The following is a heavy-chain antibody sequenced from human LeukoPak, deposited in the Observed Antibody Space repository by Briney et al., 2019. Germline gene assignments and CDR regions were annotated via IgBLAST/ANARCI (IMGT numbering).Heavy chain of an antibody. CDR3: ATVKGTTYYDFWSGYYT. V-gene: IGHV1-3*01. J-gene: IGHJ4*02. Sequence: ASVKVSCKASGYIFTTFSIHWVRQAPGQRLEWIGWINAGNGNTKYSQKFQGRVTMTEDTSTDTAYMELSSLRSEDTAVYYCATVKGTTYYDFWSGYYTWGQGTLVTVSS. D-gene: IGHD3-3*01. CDR1: GYIFTTFS. CDR2: INAGNGNT.